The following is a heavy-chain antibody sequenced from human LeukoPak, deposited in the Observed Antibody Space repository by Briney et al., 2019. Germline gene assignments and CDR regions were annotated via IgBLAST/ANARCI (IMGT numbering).Heavy chain of an antibody. CDR1: GFTFSSYS. Sequence: PGGCLRLSCAASGFTFSSYSMNWIRQAPGKGLEWVSSISSSSSYIYYADSVKGRFTISRDNAKNSLYLQMNSLRAEDTAVYYCARAGYCSSTSCYTGGHAEYFQHWGQGTLVTVSS. V-gene: IGHV3-21*01. CDR2: ISSSSSYI. CDR3: ARAGYCSSTSCYTGGHAEYFQH. J-gene: IGHJ1*01. D-gene: IGHD2-2*02.